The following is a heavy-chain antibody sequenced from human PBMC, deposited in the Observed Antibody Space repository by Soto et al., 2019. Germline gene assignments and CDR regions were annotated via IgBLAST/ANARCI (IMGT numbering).Heavy chain of an antibody. CDR2: IWYDGSNK. V-gene: IGHV3-33*01. CDR3: ARASWYSSSWTFDY. Sequence: ESGGGVVQPGRSLRLSCAASGFTFSSYGMHWVRQAPGKGLEWVAVIWYDGSNKYYADSVKGRFTISRDNSKNTLYLQMNSLRAEDTAVYYCARASWYSSSWTFDYWGQGTLVTVSS. D-gene: IGHD6-13*01. J-gene: IGHJ4*02. CDR1: GFTFSSYG.